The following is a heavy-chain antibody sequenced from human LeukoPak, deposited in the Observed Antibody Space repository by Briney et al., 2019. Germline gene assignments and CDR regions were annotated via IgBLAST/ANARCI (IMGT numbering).Heavy chain of an antibody. CDR2: ISGSGGST. V-gene: IGHV3-23*01. Sequence: GGSLRLSCAPSVLVFIRYVVSELGQAPGKGLEWVSSISGSGGSTYSADSVKGRFTISRDNSKNTLYLQMNSLRAEDTALYFCAKDRSCTKDIFHGDFDYWGQGTLVTVSS. J-gene: IGHJ4*02. CDR1: VLVFIRYV. D-gene: IGHD2-8*01. CDR3: AKDRSCTKDIFHGDFDY.